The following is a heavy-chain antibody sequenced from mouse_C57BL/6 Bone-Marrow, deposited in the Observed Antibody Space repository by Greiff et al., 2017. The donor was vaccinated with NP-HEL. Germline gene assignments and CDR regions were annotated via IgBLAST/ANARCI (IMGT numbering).Heavy chain of an antibody. V-gene: IGHV1-64*01. CDR1: GYTFTSYW. CDR2: IHPNSGST. Sequence: VQLQQPGAELVKPGASVKLSCKASGYTFTSYWMHWVKQRPGQGLEWIGMIHPNSGSTNDNEKFKSKATLTVDKSSSTAYMQLSSLTSEDSAVYYCARGLGSWFAYWGQGTLVTVSA. J-gene: IGHJ3*01. D-gene: IGHD3-3*01. CDR3: ARGLGSWFAY.